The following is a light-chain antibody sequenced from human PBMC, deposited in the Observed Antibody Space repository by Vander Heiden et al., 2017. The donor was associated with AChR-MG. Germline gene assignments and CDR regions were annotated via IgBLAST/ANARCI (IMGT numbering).Light chain of an antibody. CDR2: DGS. CDR1: SSDVGGYNY. Sequence: QSALTQPASVSGSPGPSITISCTGTSSDVGGYNYVSWYQQHPGKAPKLMIYDGSNRPSGVSNRFSGSKSGNTASLTISGLQAEDEADYYCSSYTSSSTVVFGGGTKLTVL. V-gene: IGLV2-14*03. J-gene: IGLJ2*01. CDR3: SSYTSSSTVV.